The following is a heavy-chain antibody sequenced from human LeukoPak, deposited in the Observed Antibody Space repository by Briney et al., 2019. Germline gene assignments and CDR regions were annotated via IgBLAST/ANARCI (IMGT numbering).Heavy chain of an antibody. CDR3: AKWGWGTMITKTYWYFDL. CDR1: GFTFSSYA. Sequence: PGGSLRLSCAASGFTFSSYAMSWVRQAPGKGLEWVSAISGSGGSTYYADSVKGRFTISRDNSKNTLYLQMNSLRAEDTAVYYCAKWGWGTMITKTYWYFDLWGRGTLVTVSS. CDR2: ISGSGGST. J-gene: IGHJ2*01. V-gene: IGHV3-23*01. D-gene: IGHD3-22*01.